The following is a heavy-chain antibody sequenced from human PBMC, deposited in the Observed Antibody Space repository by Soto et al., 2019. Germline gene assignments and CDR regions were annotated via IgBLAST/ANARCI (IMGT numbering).Heavy chain of an antibody. D-gene: IGHD6-6*01. V-gene: IGHV3-23*01. CDR3: VKYGGAAARPTFYYGLDV. Sequence: EVQLLESGGALVQPGGSLRLSCAASGVFFSNYHMSWVRQSPGKGLQWVAAISGGGDSTYYADSVTGRFTISRDNSENTLWLQMNSLRAGDTAVYYCVKYGGAAARPTFYYGLDVWGQGTTVTVSS. CDR2: ISGGGDST. CDR1: GVFFSNYH. J-gene: IGHJ6*02.